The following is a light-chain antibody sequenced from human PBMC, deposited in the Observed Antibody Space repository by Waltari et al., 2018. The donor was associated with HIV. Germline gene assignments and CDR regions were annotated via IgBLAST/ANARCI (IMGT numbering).Light chain of an antibody. J-gene: IGLJ3*02. CDR1: RSNIGRNT. CDR2: SNN. V-gene: IGLV1-44*01. Sequence: QSVLTQPPSASGTPGQRVTISCSGSRSNIGRNTLNWYQQLPGTAPKLLIYSNNQRPSGVPDRFSGSKSGTSASLAISGLQSEDEADYYCAAWDDSLAWVFGGGTKLTVL. CDR3: AAWDDSLAWV.